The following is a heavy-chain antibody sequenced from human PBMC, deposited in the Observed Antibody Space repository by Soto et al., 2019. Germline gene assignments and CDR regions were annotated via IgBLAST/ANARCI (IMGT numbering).Heavy chain of an antibody. CDR1: GGSISSSSYY. D-gene: IGHD6-13*01. V-gene: IGHV4-39*01. CDR3: PRRHSSSFFDY. J-gene: IGHJ4*02. Sequence: QLQLQESGPGLVKPSETLSLTCTVSGGSISSSSYYWGWIRQPPGKGLEWIGNIYYSGSTYYNPSLKRRVAISVDTSKNQFSLRLSPVTAGGPAAFYCPRRHSSSFFDYWGQGTLVTVSS. CDR2: IYYSGST.